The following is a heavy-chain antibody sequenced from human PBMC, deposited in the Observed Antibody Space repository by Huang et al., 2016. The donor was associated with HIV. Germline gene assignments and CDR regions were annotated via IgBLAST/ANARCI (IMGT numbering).Heavy chain of an antibody. V-gene: IGHV1-69*13. J-gene: IGHJ5*02. D-gene: IGHD5-18*01. CDR1: GGTFSSYA. CDR3: ARTAYSYGFRQGYNWFDP. CDR2: IIPIFGTA. Sequence: QVLLVQSGAEVRTPGSSVKVSCTAFGGTFSSYAISWVRPAPGQGLEWRGGIIPIFGTANYTQKFQGRVTITVDESTNTGYMELTRLTSEDTAVYYCARTAYSYGFRQGYNWFDPWGQGTPVTVSS.